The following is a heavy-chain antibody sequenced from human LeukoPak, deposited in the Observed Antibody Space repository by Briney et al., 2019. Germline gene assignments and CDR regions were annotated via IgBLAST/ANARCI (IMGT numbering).Heavy chain of an antibody. CDR1: GFNFRDHW. CDR3: VKNDGWFHLAQ. J-gene: IGHJ4*02. D-gene: IGHD6-19*01. V-gene: IGHV3-7*03. Sequence: GGSLRLSCAVSGFNFRDHWMDWVRQAPGKGLQWVGHIKNDGSETYYLDSLKGRFSISRDNTNNALYLQMNSLRVEDTAVYYCVKNDGWFHLAQWGQGTLVTVST. CDR2: IKNDGSET.